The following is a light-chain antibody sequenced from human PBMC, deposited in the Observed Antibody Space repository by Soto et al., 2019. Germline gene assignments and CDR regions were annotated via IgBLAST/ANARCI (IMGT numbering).Light chain of an antibody. Sequence: EIVLTQSPATLSLSPGERATLSCRASQTVSSSFLAWYQQTPGQAPRLLIYAASSRATGIPDRFSGSGYGTDFTLTIRRLEPEDFAVYYCQQYGNSPQTCGQGTKVDIK. CDR1: QTVSSSF. CDR3: QQYGNSPQT. CDR2: AAS. V-gene: IGKV3-20*01. J-gene: IGKJ1*01.